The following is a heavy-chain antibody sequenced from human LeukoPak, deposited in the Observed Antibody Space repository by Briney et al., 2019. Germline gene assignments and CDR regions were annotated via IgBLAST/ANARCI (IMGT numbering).Heavy chain of an antibody. V-gene: IGHV3-21*01. CDR1: GFTFSSYT. Sequence: GGSLRLSCAASGFTFSSYTMNWVRQAPGKGLEWVSSISGSSRHKYYADSVKGRFTISRDNAKNSLYLQMNSLRAEGTAVYYCARTANFAAGYYIDYWGQGTPVTVSS. CDR3: ARTANFAAGYYIDY. J-gene: IGHJ4*02. D-gene: IGHD6-13*01. CDR2: ISGSSRHK.